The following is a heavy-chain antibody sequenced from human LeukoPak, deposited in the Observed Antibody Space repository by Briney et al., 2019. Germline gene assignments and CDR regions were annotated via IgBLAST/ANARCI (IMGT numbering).Heavy chain of an antibody. CDR3: ARAAGSGSYYFQH. D-gene: IGHD1-26*01. V-gene: IGHV1-18*01. J-gene: IGHJ1*01. CDR1: GYTFSNFG. Sequence: ASVKVSCKTSGYTFSNFGINWVRQAPGQGLEWMGWISGNNDNPNYGQKFQGRFTVTTDSSTSTAYMELRSLRSDDTAVYYCARAAGSGSYYFQHWGQGTLVTVSS. CDR2: ISGNNDNP.